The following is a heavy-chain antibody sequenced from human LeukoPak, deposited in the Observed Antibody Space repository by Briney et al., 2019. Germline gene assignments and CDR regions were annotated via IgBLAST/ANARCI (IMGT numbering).Heavy chain of an antibody. D-gene: IGHD2-2*01. J-gene: IGHJ6*02. V-gene: IGHV5-51*01. CDR2: INPGDSDT. CDR1: GYRFTGYW. Sequence: KPGESLKISCKGSGYRFTGYWIGWVRQMPGKGLEWMGIINPGDSDTRYSPSFQGQVTISADKSISTTYLQWSSLKASDTAMYYCARHPDCTRTSCYVDYYGMDVWGQGTTVTVSS. CDR3: ARHPDCTRTSCYVDYYGMDV.